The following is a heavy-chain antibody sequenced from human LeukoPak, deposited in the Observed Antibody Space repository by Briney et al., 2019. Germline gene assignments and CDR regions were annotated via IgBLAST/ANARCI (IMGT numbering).Heavy chain of an antibody. Sequence: PGRSLRLSCTASGFTFSNYGMHWVRQAPGKGLEWVAVISYDGSNEYYADSVKGRFTISRDNSKNTLFLQMNSLRPEDTAVYYCARSRVGATHDAFDIWGQGTMVTVSS. CDR2: ISYDGSNE. J-gene: IGHJ3*02. V-gene: IGHV3-30*03. CDR3: ARSRVGATHDAFDI. D-gene: IGHD1-26*01. CDR1: GFTFSNYG.